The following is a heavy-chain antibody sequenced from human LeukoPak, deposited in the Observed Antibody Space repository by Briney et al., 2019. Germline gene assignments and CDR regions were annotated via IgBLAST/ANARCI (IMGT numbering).Heavy chain of an antibody. CDR2: ICGYNGKT. CDR1: GYTFTSYG. CDR3: ARDYRDVLLWFGELSK. Sequence: GASVKVSCKASGYTFTSYGFSWVRQPPAQGLEWMGGICGYNGKTNYAQKLQGRVTMTTDTSTSTAYMELRSLRSDDTAVYYCARDYRDVLLWFGELSKWGQGTLVTVSS. J-gene: IGHJ4*02. D-gene: IGHD3-10*01. V-gene: IGHV1-18*01.